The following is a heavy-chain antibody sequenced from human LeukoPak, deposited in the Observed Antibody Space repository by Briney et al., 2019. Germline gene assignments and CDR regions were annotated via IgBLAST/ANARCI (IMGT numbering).Heavy chain of an antibody. CDR2: ISSSGSTI. V-gene: IGHV3-48*03. J-gene: IGHJ4*02. CDR1: GFTFSSYE. D-gene: IGHD3-10*01. CDR3: ARLNYYGSGSYSS. Sequence: GGSLRLSCAASGFTFSSYEMNWVRQAPGKGLEWVSYISSSGSTIYYADSVKGRFTISRDDSKNTLYLQMNSLRAEDTAVYYCARLNYYGSGSYSSWGQGTLVTVSS.